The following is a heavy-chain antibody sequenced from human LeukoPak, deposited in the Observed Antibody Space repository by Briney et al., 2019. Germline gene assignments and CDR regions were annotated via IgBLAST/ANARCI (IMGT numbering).Heavy chain of an antibody. CDR1: GFTFSRYS. Sequence: GRSLRLSCVVSGFTFSRYSMNWVRQAPGKGLEWVSYIRSSGDTKYYADSVKGRFTISRDNAKNSLYLQMNSLRDEDTAVYYCVRDPDALDYWGQGTLVTVSS. V-gene: IGHV3-48*02. D-gene: IGHD2-2*01. CDR2: IRSSGDTK. CDR3: VRDPDALDY. J-gene: IGHJ4*02.